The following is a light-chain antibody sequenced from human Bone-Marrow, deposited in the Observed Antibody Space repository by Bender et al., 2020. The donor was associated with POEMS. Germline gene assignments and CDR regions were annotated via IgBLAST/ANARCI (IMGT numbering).Light chain of an antibody. Sequence: QSALTQPASVSGSRGQSITISCTGTSSDLGSYNLVSWYQQHPGKVPKLMIYNVSNRPSGVSNRFSGSKSGNTASLTISGLQAEDEGDYYCQSYDNSLGGWVFGGGTKLTVL. V-gene: IGLV2-14*02. CDR2: NVS. CDR3: QSYDNSLGGWV. J-gene: IGLJ3*02. CDR1: SSDLGSYNL.